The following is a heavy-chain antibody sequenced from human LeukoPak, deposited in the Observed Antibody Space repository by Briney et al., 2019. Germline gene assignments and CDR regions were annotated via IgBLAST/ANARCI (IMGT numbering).Heavy chain of an antibody. CDR2: ISAYNGNT. CDR1: GYTFTSYG. D-gene: IGHD5-18*01. CDR3: SRDTPPDTAMVQGDY. V-gene: IGHV1-18*01. J-gene: IGHJ4*02. Sequence: ASVTVSRKVSGYTFTSYGISWVRQAPGQGLEWMGWISAYNGNTNYSQKLQGRVTMTTDTSTSTAYMELRSLRSDDTAVYFCSRDTPPDTAMVQGDYWGQGTLVTVSS.